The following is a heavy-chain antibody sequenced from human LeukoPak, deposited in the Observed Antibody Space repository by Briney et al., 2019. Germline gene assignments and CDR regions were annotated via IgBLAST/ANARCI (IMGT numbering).Heavy chain of an antibody. CDR2: IYHSGST. CDR3: ARGGYYYLDV. CDR1: GGSISSSNW. V-gene: IGHV4-4*02. J-gene: IGHJ6*03. Sequence: PSGTLSLTCAVSGGSISSSNWWSWVRQPPGKGLEWIGEIYHSGSTNYNPSLKSRVAISLDTPKSQFSLKLHSVTAADTAVYYCARGGYYYLDVWGRGTTVTVSS.